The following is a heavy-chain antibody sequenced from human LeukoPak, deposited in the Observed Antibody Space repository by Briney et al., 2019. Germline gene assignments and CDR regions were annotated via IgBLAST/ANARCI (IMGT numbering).Heavy chain of an antibody. Sequence: ASVTVSCMASGYTFTGYYMHWVRQAPGQGLEWMGWINPTSGGTNYAQKFQGRVTITRDTSISKAYMELSRPKSDDTAVYYCARGLRFLEWLLYLLGYWGQGTLVTVSS. V-gene: IGHV1-2*02. CDR1: GYTFTGYY. J-gene: IGHJ4*02. CDR3: ARGLRFLEWLLYLLGY. D-gene: IGHD3-3*01. CDR2: INPTSGGT.